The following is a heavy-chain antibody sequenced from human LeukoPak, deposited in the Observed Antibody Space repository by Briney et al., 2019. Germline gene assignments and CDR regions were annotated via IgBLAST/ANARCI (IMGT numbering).Heavy chain of an antibody. D-gene: IGHD2-21*02. CDR3: ARGSVYCGGDCLFDY. CDR2: INPNSGGT. Sequence: ASVKVSCKASGYTFTGYYMHRVRQAPGQGLEWMGWINPNSGGTNYAQKFQGRVTMTRDTSISTAYMELSGLRSDDTAVYYCARGSVYCGGDCLFDYWGQGTLVTVSS. J-gene: IGHJ4*02. CDR1: GYTFTGYY. V-gene: IGHV1-2*02.